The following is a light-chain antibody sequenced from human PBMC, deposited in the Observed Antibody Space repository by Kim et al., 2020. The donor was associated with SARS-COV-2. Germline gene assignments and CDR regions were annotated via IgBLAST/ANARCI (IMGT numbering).Light chain of an antibody. J-gene: IGKJ2*02. CDR2: GAS. CDR3: QQYGSSRWT. CDR1: QCVSSSY. V-gene: IGKV3-20*01. Sequence: EIVLTQSPGTLSLSPGERATLSCRASQCVSSSYLAWYQQKPGQAPRLLIYGASSRATGIPDRFSGSGSGTDFTLTISRLEPEDFAVYYCQQYGSSRWTFGQGTKLAI.